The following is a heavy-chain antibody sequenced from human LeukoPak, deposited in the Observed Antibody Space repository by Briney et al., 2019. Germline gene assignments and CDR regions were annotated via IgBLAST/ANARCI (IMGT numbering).Heavy chain of an antibody. CDR3: ARVRNDGYDFDY. Sequence: GGSLRLSCTASEFIFSNAWMSWVRQAPGKGLEWVGRIQGKNEGGTTDYAAPVKGRFSISRDDSISTLYLQMNSLKTDDTAVYYCARVRNDGYDFDYWGQGTPVTVSS. CDR2: IQGKNEGGTT. CDR1: EFIFSNAW. D-gene: IGHD5-12*01. J-gene: IGHJ4*02. V-gene: IGHV3-15*01.